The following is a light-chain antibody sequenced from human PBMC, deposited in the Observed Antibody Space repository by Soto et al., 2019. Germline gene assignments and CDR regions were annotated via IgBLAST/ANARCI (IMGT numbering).Light chain of an antibody. CDR1: QSVTTF. J-gene: IGKJ1*01. V-gene: IGKV3-20*01. CDR3: QQYGGSPRT. CDR2: GAS. Sequence: IVLTHSPATLSFSAWQRATLSASPTQSVTTFLAWYQQQPGQARRLINYGASNRATGIPDWCSGSGSGTDFTLTISKLEPEDFAVYHCQQYGGSPRTFGQGTKVDIK.